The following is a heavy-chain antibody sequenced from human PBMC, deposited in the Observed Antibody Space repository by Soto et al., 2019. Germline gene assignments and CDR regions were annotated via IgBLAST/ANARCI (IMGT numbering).Heavy chain of an antibody. Sequence: PGGSLRLSCAASGFTFSSYAMHWVRQAPGKGLDWVAVISYDGSNKYYADSVKGRFTISRDNSKNTLYLQMNSLRAEDTAVYYCARDEYCSGGSCYFGRIFDYWSQGTLVTVSS. J-gene: IGHJ4*02. CDR2: ISYDGSNK. CDR3: ARDEYCSGGSCYFGRIFDY. CDR1: GFTFSSYA. V-gene: IGHV3-30-3*01. D-gene: IGHD2-15*01.